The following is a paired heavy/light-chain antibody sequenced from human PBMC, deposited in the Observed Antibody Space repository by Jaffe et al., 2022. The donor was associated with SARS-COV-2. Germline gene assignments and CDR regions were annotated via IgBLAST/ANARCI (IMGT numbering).Heavy chain of an antibody. CDR2: INTNTGNP. CDR1: GYTFTTYA. J-gene: IGHJ4*02. D-gene: IGHD3-10*02. V-gene: IGHV7-4-1*02. CDR3: ARYVNGHGFDH. Sequence: QVQLVQSGSELKKPGASVKVSCKASGYTFTTYAMTWVRQAPGQGLEWMGWINTNTGNPTNAQGFTGRFVFSLDTSVNTAYLQISSLKAEDTAVYFCARYVNGHGFDHWGQGTLVTVSS.
Light chain of an antibody. CDR1: QGISNY. CDR3: QKYNSAPWT. J-gene: IGKJ1*01. V-gene: IGKV1-27*01. Sequence: DIQMTQSPSSLSASVGDRVSITCRASQGISNYLAWYQQKPGKVPKLLIYAASTLQSGVPSRFSGSGSGTDFTLTISSLQPEDVATYYCQKYNSAPWTFGQGTKVEIK. CDR2: AAS.